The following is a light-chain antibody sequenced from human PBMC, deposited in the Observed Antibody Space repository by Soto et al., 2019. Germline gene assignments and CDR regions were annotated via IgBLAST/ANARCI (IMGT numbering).Light chain of an antibody. V-gene: IGKV3-15*01. J-gene: IGKJ1*01. Sequence: EIVMTQSPATLSVSPGERATLSCRASQSVNSNLAWYQQKPGQAPRLLISGASTRATGIPARFSGSGSETEFTLTISSLQSEDLAVYYSQQYNNWWTFGQGTKVEIK. CDR2: GAS. CDR1: QSVNSN. CDR3: QQYNNWWT.